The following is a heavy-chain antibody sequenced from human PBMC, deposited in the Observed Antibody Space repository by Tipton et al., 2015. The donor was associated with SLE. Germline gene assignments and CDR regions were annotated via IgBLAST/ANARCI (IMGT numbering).Heavy chain of an antibody. V-gene: IGHV3-11*04. CDR2: IDSSGTTI. CDR1: GFTFSDYY. Sequence: SLRLSCAASGFTFSDYYMSWIRQAPGKGPEWLSYIDSSGTTIFYADSVKGRFTITRDNARNSLYLQMRSLRLEDTAVYFCARHGVFGAPYMDVWGKGTTV. D-gene: IGHD3-10*01. CDR3: ARHGVFGAPYMDV. J-gene: IGHJ6*03.